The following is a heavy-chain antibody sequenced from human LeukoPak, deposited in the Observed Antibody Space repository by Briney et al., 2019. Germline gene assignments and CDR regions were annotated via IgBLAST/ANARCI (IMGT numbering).Heavy chain of an antibody. V-gene: IGHV3-64*01. Sequence: GGSLRLSCAASGFTFSSYAMHWVRQAPGKGLEYVSAISSNGGSTYYANSVKGRFTISRDNSKNTLYLQMNSLRAEDTAVYYCAKLAFGELFNDYWGQGTLVTVSS. CDR2: ISSNGGST. CDR3: AKLAFGELFNDY. CDR1: GFTFSSYA. J-gene: IGHJ4*02. D-gene: IGHD3-10*01.